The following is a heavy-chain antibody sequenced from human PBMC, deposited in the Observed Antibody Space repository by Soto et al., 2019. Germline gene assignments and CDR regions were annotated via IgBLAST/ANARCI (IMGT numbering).Heavy chain of an antibody. D-gene: IGHD6-19*01. Sequence: GGSLRLSCAASGFTFSSYAMRWVRQAPGKGLEWVAVISYDGSNKYYADSVKGRFTISRDNSKNTLYLQMNSLRAEDTAVYYCERWVSVALGGMDVWGQGTTVTVSS. CDR3: ERWVSVALGGMDV. V-gene: IGHV3-30-3*01. CDR1: GFTFSSYA. J-gene: IGHJ6*02. CDR2: ISYDGSNK.